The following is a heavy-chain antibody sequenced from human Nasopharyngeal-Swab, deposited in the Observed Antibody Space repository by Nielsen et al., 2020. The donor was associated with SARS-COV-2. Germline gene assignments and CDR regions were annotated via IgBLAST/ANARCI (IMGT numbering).Heavy chain of an antibody. CDR2: ISGSGGST. J-gene: IGHJ4*02. CDR3: AKDLSLYGSGSYYTNPSPFDY. D-gene: IGHD3-10*01. Sequence: IRQPPGQGMEWVSAISGSGGSTYYADSVKGRFTISRDNSKNTLYLQMNSLRAEDTAVYYCAKDLSLYGSGSYYTNPSPFDYWGQGTLVTVSS. V-gene: IGHV3-23*01.